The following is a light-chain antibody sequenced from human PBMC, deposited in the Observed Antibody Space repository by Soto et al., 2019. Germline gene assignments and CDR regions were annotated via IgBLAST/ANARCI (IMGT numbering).Light chain of an antibody. CDR3: QQVTTFPRT. V-gene: IGKV1-12*01. CDR2: GAF. Sequence: DIQMTQYPSSVAAAVGDRVTITCRASQGISTWLAWYQHKPGTAPKLLIFGAFSLQRGVPSRFAGSGSGTDFTLTIKSLQPEDVATYYCQQVTTFPRTFGQGIKVEIK. CDR1: QGISTW. J-gene: IGKJ1*01.